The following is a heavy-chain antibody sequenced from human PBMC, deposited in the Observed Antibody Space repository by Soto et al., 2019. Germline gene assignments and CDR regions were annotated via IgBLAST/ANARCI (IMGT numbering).Heavy chain of an antibody. CDR3: ASTSIAAAGKDYNWFDP. D-gene: IGHD6-13*01. CDR2: IYPGDSDT. Sequence: EVQLVQSGAEVKKPGESLKISCKGSGYSFTNYWIGWVRQMPGKGLEWMGIIYPGDSDTRYSPSFQGQVTISADKAISPAYLQWSSLKASDTAMYYCASTSIAAAGKDYNWFDPWGQGTLVTVSS. CDR1: GYSFTNYW. J-gene: IGHJ5*02. V-gene: IGHV5-51*01.